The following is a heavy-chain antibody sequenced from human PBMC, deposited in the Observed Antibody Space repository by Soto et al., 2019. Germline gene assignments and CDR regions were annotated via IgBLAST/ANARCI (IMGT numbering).Heavy chain of an antibody. V-gene: IGHV3-30-3*01. J-gene: IGHJ4*02. CDR2: ISYDGSNK. Sequence: QVQLVESGGGVVQPGRSLRLSCAASGFTFSSYAMHWVRQAPGKGLEWVAVISYDGSNKYYAASVKGRFTISRDNSKNTLYLQMNSLRAEDTAVYYCEREPTSGSYGGVYWGQGTLVTVSS. D-gene: IGHD1-26*01. CDR3: EREPTSGSYGGVY. CDR1: GFTFSSYA.